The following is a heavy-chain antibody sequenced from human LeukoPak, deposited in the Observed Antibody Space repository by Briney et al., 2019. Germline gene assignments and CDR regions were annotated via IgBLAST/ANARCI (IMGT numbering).Heavy chain of an antibody. CDR3: ARARYSGYDLYYFDY. V-gene: IGHV4-34*01. J-gene: IGHJ4*02. Sequence: SETLSLTCAVYGGSFSGYYWSWIRQPPGKGLEWIGEINHSGSTNYNPSLKSRVTISVDTSKNQFSLKLSSVTAADTAVYYCARARYSGYDLYYFDYWGQGTLVTVSS. D-gene: IGHD5-12*01. CDR1: GGSFSGYY. CDR2: INHSGST.